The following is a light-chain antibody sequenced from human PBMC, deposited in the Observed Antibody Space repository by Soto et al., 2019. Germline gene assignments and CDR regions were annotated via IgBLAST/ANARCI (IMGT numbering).Light chain of an antibody. J-gene: IGKJ2*01. V-gene: IGKV1-39*01. CDR3: QQTYSTPFT. CDR2: RTS. CDR1: QSIATY. Sequence: DIPRNQSPSSLYASVGDRVSITCRASQSIATYVQWYKQKPGRDPKLLIYRTSNLQGGVPSRFSGTRSGTDFTLTISSLQTADFATYFCQQTYSTPFTFGLGTKLEIK.